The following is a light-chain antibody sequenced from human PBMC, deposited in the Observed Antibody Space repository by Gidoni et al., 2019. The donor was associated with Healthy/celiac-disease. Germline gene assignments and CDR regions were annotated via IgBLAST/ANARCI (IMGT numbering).Light chain of an antibody. CDR1: SGHSSYA. V-gene: IGLV4-69*01. Sequence: QLVLTQSPSASASLGASVKHTCTLSSGHSSYAIAWHQQQPEKRPRYLMKLNSDGSHSKGDGIPDRFSGSSSGAERYLTISSLQSEDEADYYCQTWGTGIKVFGGGTKLTVL. J-gene: IGLJ2*01. CDR3: QTWGTGIKV. CDR2: LNSDGSH.